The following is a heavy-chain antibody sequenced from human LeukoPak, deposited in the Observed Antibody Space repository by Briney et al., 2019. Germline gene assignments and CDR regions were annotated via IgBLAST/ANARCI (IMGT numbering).Heavy chain of an antibody. V-gene: IGHV3-30*03. CDR2: ISYDGSNK. J-gene: IGHJ3*02. D-gene: IGHD3-16*01. CDR1: GFTFSSYG. Sequence: GGSLRLSCAASGFTFSSYGMHWVRQAPGKGLEWVAVISYDGSNKYYADSVKGRFTISRDNSKNTLYLQMNSLRAEDTAVYYCARGKTFDAFDIWGQGTMVTVSS. CDR3: ARGKTFDAFDI.